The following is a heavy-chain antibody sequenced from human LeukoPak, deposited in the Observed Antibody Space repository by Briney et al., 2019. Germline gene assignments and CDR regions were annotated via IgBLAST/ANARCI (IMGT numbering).Heavy chain of an antibody. CDR3: ARGDIVVVPAAFRYAFDI. J-gene: IGHJ3*02. Sequence: GASVKVSCKASGYTFTSYGISWVRQAPGQGLEWMGWISAYNGNTNYAQKLQGRVTMTTDTSTSTAYVELRSLRSDDTAVYYCARGDIVVVPAAFRYAFDIWGQGTMVTVSS. V-gene: IGHV1-18*01. D-gene: IGHD2-2*01. CDR2: ISAYNGNT. CDR1: GYTFTSYG.